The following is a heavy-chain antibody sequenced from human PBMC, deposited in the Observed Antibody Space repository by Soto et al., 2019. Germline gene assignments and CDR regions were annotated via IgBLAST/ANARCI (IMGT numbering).Heavy chain of an antibody. V-gene: IGHV3-33*01. CDR1: GFTFSSYG. CDR3: ARALYYGMDV. CDR2: IWYDGSNK. J-gene: IGHJ6*02. Sequence: QVQLVESGGGVVQPGRSQRLSCAASGFTFSSYGMHWVRQAPGKGLEWVAVIWYDGSNKYYADSVKGRFTISRDNSKNTLYLQMNSLRAEDTAVYYCARALYYGMDVWGQGTTVTVSS.